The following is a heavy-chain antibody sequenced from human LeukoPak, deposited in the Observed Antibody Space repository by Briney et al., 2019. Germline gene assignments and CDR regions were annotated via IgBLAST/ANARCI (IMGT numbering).Heavy chain of an antibody. V-gene: IGHV3-7*01. CDR1: GFTFRSHW. Sequence: PGGSLRLSCAASGFTFRSHWMSWVRQAPGKGLQWVASIKQDGSEKLYLDSVRGRFTISRDNAKNTLYLQMNSLRAEDTAVYYCARDKYIDWGQGTLVTVSS. J-gene: IGHJ4*02. D-gene: IGHD1-1*01. CDR2: IKQDGSEK. CDR3: ARDKYID.